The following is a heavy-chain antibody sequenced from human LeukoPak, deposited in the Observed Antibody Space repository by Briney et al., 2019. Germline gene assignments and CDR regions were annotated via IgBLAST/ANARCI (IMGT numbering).Heavy chain of an antibody. CDR2: ITSSGNTI. CDR1: GFTFNSYE. J-gene: IGHJ4*02. V-gene: IGHV3-48*03. CDR3: TRGSTTWYFDY. Sequence: GGSLRLSCAASGFTFNSYEMNWVRQAPGKGLEWVSFITSSGNTIYYADSVKGRLITSRDNAKNSLDLQMNSLRAEDTAVYYCTRGSTTWYFDYWGQGTLVTVSS. D-gene: IGHD1-14*01.